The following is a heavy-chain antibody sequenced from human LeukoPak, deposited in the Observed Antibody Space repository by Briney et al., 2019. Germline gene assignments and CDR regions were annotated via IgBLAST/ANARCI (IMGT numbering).Heavy chain of an antibody. D-gene: IGHD1-26*01. CDR3: AKDRSGSYYVYDH. CDR2: VHHTGRT. J-gene: IGHJ4*02. Sequence: SETLSLTCVVSGGSISDSFEHYWSWVRQPPGKGFEWIAEVHHTGRTIYSPSFARRVTISADTSKNQVSLKLTSVTAADTAVYYCAKDRSGSYYVYDHWGQGTLVTVSS. CDR1: GGSISDSFEHY. V-gene: IGHV4-4*02.